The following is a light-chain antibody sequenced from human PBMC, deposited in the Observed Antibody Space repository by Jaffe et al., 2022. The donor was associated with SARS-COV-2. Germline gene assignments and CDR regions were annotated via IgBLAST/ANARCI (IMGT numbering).Light chain of an antibody. CDR2: KDT. Sequence: SSELAQPPSVSVSPGQTARITCSGRTLSDQYAHWYQQKAGQAPVMVMSKDTERPSGIPERFSGSSSGTTVSLTITGVQAEDEADYYCQSADSSGTWMFGGGTKLTVL. CDR1: TLSDQY. V-gene: IGLV3-25*03. CDR3: QSADSSGTWM. J-gene: IGLJ3*02.